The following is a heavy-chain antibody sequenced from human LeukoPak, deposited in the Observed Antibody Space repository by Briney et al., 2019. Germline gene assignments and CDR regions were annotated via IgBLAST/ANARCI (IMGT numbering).Heavy chain of an antibody. Sequence: GGSLRLSCAASGFTFSSYGMSWVRQAPGKGLEWVSAISGSGGSTYYADSVKGRFTISRDNSKNTLYLQMNSLRAEETAVYYCAKDQKNYDILTGYVYFDYWGQGTLVTVSS. D-gene: IGHD3-9*01. CDR3: AKDQKNYDILTGYVYFDY. CDR1: GFTFSSYG. J-gene: IGHJ4*02. V-gene: IGHV3-23*01. CDR2: ISGSGGST.